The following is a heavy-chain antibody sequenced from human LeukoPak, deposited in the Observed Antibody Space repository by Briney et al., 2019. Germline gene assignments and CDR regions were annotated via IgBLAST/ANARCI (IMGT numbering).Heavy chain of an antibody. CDR1: GGSISSSSYY. D-gene: IGHD1-26*01. Sequence: PSETLSLTCTVSGGSISSSSYYWGWIRQPPGKGLEWIGSIYYSGSTYYNPSLKSRVSISVHTSKNQFSLKLRSVTAADTAVYYCARAYSERYGLGYYYMDVWGKGTTVTVSS. CDR3: ARAYSERYGLGYYYMDV. V-gene: IGHV4-39*01. CDR2: IYYSGST. J-gene: IGHJ6*03.